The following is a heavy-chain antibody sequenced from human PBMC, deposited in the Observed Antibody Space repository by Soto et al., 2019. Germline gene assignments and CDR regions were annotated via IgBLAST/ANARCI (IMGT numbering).Heavy chain of an antibody. V-gene: IGHV4-59*12. D-gene: IGHD3-22*01. Sequence: SETLSLTCTVSGASISSYYWSWIRQPPGKGLEWIGYIYYSGSTNYNPSLKSRVTISVDTSKNQFSLKLSSVTAADTAVYYCARWSWLLLFDYWGQGNLLTVSS. CDR3: ARWSWLLLFDY. J-gene: IGHJ4*02. CDR1: GASISSYY. CDR2: IYYSGST.